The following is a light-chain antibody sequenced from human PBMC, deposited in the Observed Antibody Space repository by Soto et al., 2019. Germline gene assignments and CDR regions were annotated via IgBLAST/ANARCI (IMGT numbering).Light chain of an antibody. CDR1: KNDIGVYDF. CDR3: KSYAGSNTYV. J-gene: IGLJ1*01. V-gene: IGLV2-8*01. Sequence: QSALTQPPSASGSPGQSVTISCTGTKNDIGVYDFVSWYQHHPGKAPRLIIYEVAQRPSGVPDRFSGSKSGNTASLTVSGLQAADEAEYFCKSYAGSNTYVFGSGTKLTVL. CDR2: EVA.